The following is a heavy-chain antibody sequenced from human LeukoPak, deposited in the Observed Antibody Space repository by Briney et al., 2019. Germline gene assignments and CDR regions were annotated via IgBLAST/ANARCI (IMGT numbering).Heavy chain of an antibody. CDR3: VRGTGY. V-gene: IGHV3-64D*06. J-gene: IGHJ4*02. Sequence: GGSLRLSCSVSGFTFSTYVMHWVRQAPGKGLEYVSAISSNGDNTYYADSVKGRFTISRDNSKNSLYLQMSSLRADDTAVYYCVRGTGYWGQGTLVTVSS. CDR2: ISSNGDNT. CDR1: GFTFSTYV.